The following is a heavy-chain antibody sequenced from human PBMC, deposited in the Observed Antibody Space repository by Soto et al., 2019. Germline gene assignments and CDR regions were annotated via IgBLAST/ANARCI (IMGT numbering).Heavy chain of an antibody. CDR2: IYYSGST. V-gene: IGHV4-61*01. D-gene: IGHD1-26*01. J-gene: IGHJ4*02. Sequence: SDTLSLTCTVSGGSVSSGSYYWSWIRQPPGKGLEWIGYIYYSGSTNYNPSLKSRVTISVDTSKNQFSLKLSSVTAADTAVYYCARTYSGSYKVDYWGQGTLVTVSS. CDR1: GGSVSSGSYY. CDR3: ARTYSGSYKVDY.